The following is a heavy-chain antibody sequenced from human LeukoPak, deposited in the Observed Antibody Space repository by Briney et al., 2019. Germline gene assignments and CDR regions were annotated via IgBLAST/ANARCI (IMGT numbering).Heavy chain of an antibody. CDR3: WRAYRGDWRGFDY. V-gene: IGHV3-23*01. J-gene: IGHJ4*02. CDR1: GFTFSSNY. CDR2: ISTGGGDT. Sequence: GGSLRLSCAASGFTFSSNYMGCVRQAPGKGLEWVSGISTGGGDTYYADSVKGRFTISRDNSKNTLYLEMNTLRADDTAAYYCWRAYRGDWRGFDYWGQGTLVTVSS. D-gene: IGHD5-12*01.